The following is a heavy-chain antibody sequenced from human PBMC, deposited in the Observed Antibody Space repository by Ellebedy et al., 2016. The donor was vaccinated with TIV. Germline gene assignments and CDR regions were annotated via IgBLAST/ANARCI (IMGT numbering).Heavy chain of an antibody. CDR2: INSSSDYI. J-gene: IGHJ4*02. V-gene: IGHV3-21*01. D-gene: IGHD1-26*01. CDR3: ARMGATLDFDC. CDR1: GFTFSSYN. Sequence: GESLKISXAASGFTFSSYNMNWVRQAPGKGLEWVSSINSSSDYIYYADSVKGRFTISRDNAKNSLYLQMNSLRVEDTAVYYCARMGATLDFDCWGQGTLVTVSS.